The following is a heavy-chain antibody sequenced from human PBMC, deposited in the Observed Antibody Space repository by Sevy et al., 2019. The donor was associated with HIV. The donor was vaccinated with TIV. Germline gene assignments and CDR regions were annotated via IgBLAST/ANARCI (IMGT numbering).Heavy chain of an antibody. CDR2: ISSSSSYI. Sequence: GGSLRLSCAASGFTFSSYSMNWVRQAPGKGLEWVSSISSSSSYIYYADSVKGRFTISRDNAKNSLYLQMNSLRAEDTAVYYCARGEYSSGWFPTPGDGAIDYWGQGTLVTVSS. J-gene: IGHJ4*02. CDR3: ARGEYSSGWFPTPGDGAIDY. CDR1: GFTFSSYS. V-gene: IGHV3-21*01. D-gene: IGHD6-19*01.